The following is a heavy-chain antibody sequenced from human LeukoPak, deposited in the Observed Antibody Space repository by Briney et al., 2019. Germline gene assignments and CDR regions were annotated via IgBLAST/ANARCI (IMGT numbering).Heavy chain of an antibody. CDR2: IKEDGSKQ. D-gene: IGHD6-19*01. CDR3: ARDPGRQYSSIADV. V-gene: IGHV3-7*03. Sequence: GGSLRLSCAASGFSFSSYWMNWVRRAPGRGLEWMANIKEDGSKQYYVDSVKGRFTISRDNAKNSLYLQMDSLRAEDTAVYYCARDPGRQYSSIADVWGQGTTVTVSS. CDR1: GFSFSSYW. J-gene: IGHJ6*02.